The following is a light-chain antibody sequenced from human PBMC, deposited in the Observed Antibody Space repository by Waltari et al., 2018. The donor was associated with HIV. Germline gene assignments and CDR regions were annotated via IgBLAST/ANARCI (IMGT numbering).Light chain of an antibody. Sequence: QSVLTQPPSVSGAPGQRVTISCTGSNPNIGAGYDVHWYHQLPGTAPKLLIYGNINRPSGVPDRFSGSKSGTSASLAITGLQAEDEADYYCQSYDSSLSGVVFGGGTKLTVL. CDR1: NPNIGAGYD. CDR2: GNI. V-gene: IGLV1-40*01. J-gene: IGLJ2*01. CDR3: QSYDSSLSGVV.